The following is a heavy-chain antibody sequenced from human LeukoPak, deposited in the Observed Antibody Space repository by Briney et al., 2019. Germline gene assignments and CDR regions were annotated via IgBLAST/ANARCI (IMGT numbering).Heavy chain of an antibody. CDR2: ISGGGDAT. CDR1: GFTFNNYA. D-gene: IGHD1-26*01. CDR3: AKAELIPGSLPDAFDI. Sequence: PGGSLRLSCAASGFTFNNYAMSWVRQAPGKGLEWVSRISGGGDATKYADSVKGRFTISRDNSKNTLYLQMNSLRAEDTAVYYCAKAELIPGSLPDAFDIWGQGTMVTVSS. J-gene: IGHJ3*02. V-gene: IGHV3-23*01.